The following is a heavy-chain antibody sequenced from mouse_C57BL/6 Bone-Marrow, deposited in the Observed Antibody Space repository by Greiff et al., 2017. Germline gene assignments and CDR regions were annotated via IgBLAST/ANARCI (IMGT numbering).Heavy chain of an antibody. J-gene: IGHJ4*01. CDR2: ISSGGSYT. CDR3: ARHFRLRRRGKLRDY. D-gene: IGHD2-4*01. Sequence: EVKVVESGGGLVKPGGSLKLSCAASGFTFSSYGMSWVRQTPDKRLAWVATISSGGSYTYYPDSVKGRFTISRDNAKNTLYLQMSSLKSEDTAMYYCARHFRLRRRGKLRDYGGQGTSVTVSS. CDR1: GFTFSSYG. V-gene: IGHV5-6*03.